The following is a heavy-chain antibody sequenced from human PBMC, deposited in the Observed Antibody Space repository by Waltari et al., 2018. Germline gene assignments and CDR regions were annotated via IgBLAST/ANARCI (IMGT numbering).Heavy chain of an antibody. CDR1: GFTFASFG. D-gene: IGHD3-22*01. V-gene: IGHV3-23*01. CDR2: VSGSGQTT. Sequence: EVQLLDSGGALVQPGGPLRLSCAASGFTFASFGMSWIRQAPGKGLEGVSGVSGSGQTTYYADSVKGRFTISRDNAKNIVYLQMSSLRAEDTAAYFCVREGYSYDTGYYSGGYFDYWGQGTLVTVSS. J-gene: IGHJ4*02. CDR3: VREGYSYDTGYYSGGYFDY.